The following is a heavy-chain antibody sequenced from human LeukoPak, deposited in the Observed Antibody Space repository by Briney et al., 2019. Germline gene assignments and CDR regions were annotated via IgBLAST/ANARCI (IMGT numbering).Heavy chain of an antibody. CDR3: ARDLSGVAGYTYGRGIDY. Sequence: GGSLRLSCAASGFTFSGYWMDWVRQAPGKGLEWVATIKKDGSEKYYVDSVKGRFTISRDNAKTSLYLQMNSLRAEDTAVYYCARDLSGVAGYTYGRGIDYWGQGTLVTVSS. CDR1: GFTFSGYW. V-gene: IGHV3-7*01. J-gene: IGHJ4*02. CDR2: IKKDGSEK. D-gene: IGHD5-18*01.